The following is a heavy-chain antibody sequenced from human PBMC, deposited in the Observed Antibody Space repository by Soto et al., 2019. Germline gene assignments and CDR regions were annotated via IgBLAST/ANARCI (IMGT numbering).Heavy chain of an antibody. CDR2: ISSSGSTI. Sequence: VGSLRLSCAASGFTFSSYEMNWVRQAPGKGLEWVSYISSSGSTIYYADSVKGRFTISRDNAKNSLYLQMNSLRAEDTAVYYCARDSPSYDILTGPRRYYCYGMDVWGQGTTVTVSS. CDR1: GFTFSSYE. V-gene: IGHV3-48*03. D-gene: IGHD3-9*01. J-gene: IGHJ6*02. CDR3: ARDSPSYDILTGPRRYYCYGMDV.